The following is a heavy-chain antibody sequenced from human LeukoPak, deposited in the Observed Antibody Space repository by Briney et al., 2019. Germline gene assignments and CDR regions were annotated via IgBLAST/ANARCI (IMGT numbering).Heavy chain of an antibody. D-gene: IGHD1-14*01. V-gene: IGHV3-7*01. CDR2: IKPDESEK. CDR1: GFKFGDSW. CDR3: ATYKNWVAGDV. J-gene: IGHJ6*02. Sequence: PGESLRLSCAASGFKFGDSWMSWVRQAPGKGPEWVANIKPDESEKHYVDSVKGRFTVSRDNRRNSLFLQMNSLRVEDTAVYYCATYKNWVAGDVWGQGTTVSVSS.